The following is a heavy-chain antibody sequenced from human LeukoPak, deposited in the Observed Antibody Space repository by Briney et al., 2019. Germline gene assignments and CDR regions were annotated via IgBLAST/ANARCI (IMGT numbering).Heavy chain of an antibody. CDR2: INPSGGST. Sequence: ASVKVSCKASGYTFTSYYMHWVRQAPGQGLEWMGIINPSGGSTSYAQKFQGRVTMTRDMSTSTVYMELSSLRSEDTAVYYCARDQTGTVAGTYWDAFDIWGQGTMVTVSS. CDR1: GYTFTSYY. V-gene: IGHV1-46*01. CDR3: ARDQTGTVAGTYWDAFDI. J-gene: IGHJ3*02. D-gene: IGHD6-19*01.